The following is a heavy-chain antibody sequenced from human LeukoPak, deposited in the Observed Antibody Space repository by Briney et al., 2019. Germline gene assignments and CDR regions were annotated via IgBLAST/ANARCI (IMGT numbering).Heavy chain of an antibody. Sequence: SETLSLTCTVSGGSISSYYWSWIRQPPGKGLEWIGYIYYSGSTNYNPSLKSRVTISVDTSKNQFSLKLSSVTAADTAVYYCARLPMLQVSGSYLGGYFDYWGQGTLVTVSS. V-gene: IGHV4-59*01. CDR1: GGSISSYY. CDR2: IYYSGST. D-gene: IGHD1-26*01. CDR3: ARLPMLQVSGSYLGGYFDY. J-gene: IGHJ4*02.